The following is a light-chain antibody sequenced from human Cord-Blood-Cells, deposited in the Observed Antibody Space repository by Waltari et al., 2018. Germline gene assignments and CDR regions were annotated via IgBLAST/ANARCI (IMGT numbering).Light chain of an antibody. J-gene: IGKJ1*01. CDR3: QQSYSTPRT. Sequence: DIQTTQSRSSLSASVGDSVTITCRASQSISSYLNWYQQKPGKAPKLLIYAASSLQSGVPSRFSGSGSGTDFTLTISSLQPEDFATYYCQQSYSTPRTFGQGTKVEIK. V-gene: IGKV1-39*01. CDR1: QSISSY. CDR2: AAS.